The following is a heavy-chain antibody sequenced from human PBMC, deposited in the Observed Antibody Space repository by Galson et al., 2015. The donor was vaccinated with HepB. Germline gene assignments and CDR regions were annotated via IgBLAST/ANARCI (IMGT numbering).Heavy chain of an antibody. CDR3: ARRGGGRYFDRQGFCDY. Sequence: SLRLSCAASGFTFSSYAMSWVRQAPGKGLEWVSAISGSGGSTYYADSVKGRFTISRDNSKNTLYLQMNSLRAEDTAVYYCARRGGGRYFDRQGFCDYWGQGTLVTVSS. J-gene: IGHJ4*02. CDR1: GFTFSSYA. V-gene: IGHV3-23*01. CDR2: ISGSGGST. D-gene: IGHD6-19*01.